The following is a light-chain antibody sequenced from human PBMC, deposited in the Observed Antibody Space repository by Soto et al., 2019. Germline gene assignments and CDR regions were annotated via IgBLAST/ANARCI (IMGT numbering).Light chain of an antibody. CDR2: DDS. J-gene: IGLJ1*01. CDR1: SSDVGGYND. V-gene: IGLV2-14*01. CDR3: SSYTGSRTHYV. Sequence: QSALTQPPSVSGSPGQSIAISCTGTSSDVGGYNDVSWYQQHPATAPKLLIYDDSNRPSGVSNRFSGSKSGTTASLTISGLQTEDEADYYCSSYTGSRTHYVFGTGTKLTVL.